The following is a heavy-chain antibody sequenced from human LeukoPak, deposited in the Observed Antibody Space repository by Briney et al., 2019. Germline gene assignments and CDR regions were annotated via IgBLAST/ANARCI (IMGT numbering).Heavy chain of an antibody. CDR1: GFTFTTYG. J-gene: IGHJ4*02. CDR2: IRYDGSDK. V-gene: IGHV3-30*02. CDR3: AKDHSQSFDS. D-gene: IGHD2-21*01. Sequence: GSLRLSCEAFGFTFTTYGMHWVRQVPGKGLEWVAFIRYDGSDKHYVDSVKGRFTISRDNARSTLYLQMNSLRAEDTAVYYCAKDHSQSFDSWGQGTLVTVSS.